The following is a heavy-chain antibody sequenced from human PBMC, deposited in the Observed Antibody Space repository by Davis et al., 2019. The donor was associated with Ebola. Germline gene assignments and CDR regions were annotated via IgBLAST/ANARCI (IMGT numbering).Heavy chain of an antibody. V-gene: IGHV3-49*03. CDR1: GFTFGYYA. CDR3: TRGGYSYSL. D-gene: IGHD5-18*01. Sequence: GESLKISCTASGFTFGYYAMSWFRQAPGMGLEWVGVIRTKAYGGTTEYAASVKGRFTILRDDSKSIAYLQVNSLKIEDTAVYYCTRGGYSYSLWGQGTLVTVSS. J-gene: IGHJ4*02. CDR2: IRTKAYGGTT.